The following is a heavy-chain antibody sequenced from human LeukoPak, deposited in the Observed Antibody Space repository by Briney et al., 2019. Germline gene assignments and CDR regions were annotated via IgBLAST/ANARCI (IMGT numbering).Heavy chain of an antibody. D-gene: IGHD4-17*01. CDR1: GYTFTSYY. V-gene: IGHV1-46*01. CDR2: INPSGGST. J-gene: IGHJ6*04. Sequence: ASVKVSCKASGYTFTSYYMHWVRQAPGQGLEWMGIINPSGGSTSYAQKSQGRVTMTRDMSTSTVYMELSSLRSEDTAVYYCARDGTTVSPAVWGKGTTVTVSS. CDR3: ARDGTTVSPAV.